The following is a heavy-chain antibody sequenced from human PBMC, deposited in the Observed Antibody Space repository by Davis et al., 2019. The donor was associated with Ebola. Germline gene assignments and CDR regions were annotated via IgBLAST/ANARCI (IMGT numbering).Heavy chain of an antibody. Sequence: SETLSLTCTVSGGSISSSSYYWGWIRQPPGKGLEWIGSIYYSGSTYYNPSLKSRVTISVDTSKNQFSLKLSSVTAADTAVYYCARQTLELFSIAAAGHWGQGTLVTVSS. CDR2: IYYSGST. CDR3: ARQTLELFSIAAAGH. CDR1: GGSISSSSYY. J-gene: IGHJ4*02. V-gene: IGHV4-39*01. D-gene: IGHD6-13*01.